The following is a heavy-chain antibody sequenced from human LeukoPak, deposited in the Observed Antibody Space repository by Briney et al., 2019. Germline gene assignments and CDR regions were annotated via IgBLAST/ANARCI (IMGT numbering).Heavy chain of an antibody. J-gene: IGHJ6*02. CDR3: ARADRGSYGMDV. CDR2: ISSSSSNI. D-gene: IGHD3-16*01. CDR1: GFTFSSYS. Sequence: GGSLRLSCAASGFTFSSYSMNWVRQAPGKGLEWVSYISSSSSNIYSADSVKGRFTISRDNAKNSLYLQMNSLRAEDTAVYYCARADRGSYGMDVWGQGTTVTVSS. V-gene: IGHV3-48*01.